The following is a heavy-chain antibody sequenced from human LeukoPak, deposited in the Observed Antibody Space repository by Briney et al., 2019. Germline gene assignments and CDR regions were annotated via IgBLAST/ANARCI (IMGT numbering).Heavy chain of an antibody. J-gene: IGHJ4*02. CDR3: ARFPGFLNRDY. CDR2: INHSGST. CDR1: GGSFSGYY. Sequence: SETLSLTCAVYGGSFSGYYWSWIRQHPGKGLEWIGEINHSGSTNYNPSLKSRVTISVDTSKNQLSPKLNSVTAADTAVYYCARFPGFLNRDYWGQGTLVTVSS. D-gene: IGHD1-1*01. V-gene: IGHV4-34*01.